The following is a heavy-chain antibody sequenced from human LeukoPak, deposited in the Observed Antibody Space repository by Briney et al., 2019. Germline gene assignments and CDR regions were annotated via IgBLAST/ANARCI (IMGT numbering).Heavy chain of an antibody. V-gene: IGHV4-39*01. J-gene: IGHJ5*02. CDR1: AASISSSSYY. Sequence: PSETLSPTCTVSAASISSSSYYWGWIRQPPGKGLEWIGSIYYSGSTYFNPSLRSRLTISVDTSKNQCSLRLNSVTAADTAVYHCARHDYGDYEANWFDPWGQGSLVTVSS. D-gene: IGHD4-17*01. CDR3: ARHDYGDYEANWFDP. CDR2: IYYSGST.